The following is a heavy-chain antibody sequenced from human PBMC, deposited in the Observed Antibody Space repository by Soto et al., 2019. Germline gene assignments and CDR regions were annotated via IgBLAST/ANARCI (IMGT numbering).Heavy chain of an antibody. J-gene: IGHJ6*02. CDR1: GFTFSNAW. V-gene: IGHV3-73*01. CDR2: IRSKANSYAT. Sequence: GGSLRLSCAASGFTFSNAWMNWVRQAPGKGLEWVGRIRSKANSYATAYAASVKGRFTISRDDSKNTAYLQMNSLKTEDTAVYYCTRYNWNDVDYYYGMDVWGQGTTVTVSS. CDR3: TRYNWNDVDYYYGMDV. D-gene: IGHD1-1*01.